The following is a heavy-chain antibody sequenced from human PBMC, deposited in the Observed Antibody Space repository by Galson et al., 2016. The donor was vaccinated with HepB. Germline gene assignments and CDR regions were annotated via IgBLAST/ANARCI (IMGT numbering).Heavy chain of an antibody. J-gene: IGHJ4*02. CDR3: ARRLTFWSGPSDY. V-gene: IGHV4-34*01. CDR1: GGSFSGYY. Sequence: SETLSLTCAVYGGSFSGYYWSWIRQSPGKGLEWIGSVYYSGNTYYHPSLKSRVSISMDTSKNKFSLKLFSVTAADTAVYYCARRLTFWSGPSDYWGQGALVTVSS. D-gene: IGHD3-3*01. CDR2: VYYSGNT.